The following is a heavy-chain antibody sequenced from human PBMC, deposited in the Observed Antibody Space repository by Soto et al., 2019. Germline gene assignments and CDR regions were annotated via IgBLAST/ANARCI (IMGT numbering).Heavy chain of an antibody. CDR2: IYYSGST. V-gene: IGHV4-39*01. D-gene: IGHD5-12*01. J-gene: IGHJ3*02. CDR1: GGSISSSSYY. CDR3: ARQVEMATNDAFDI. Sequence: SETLSLTCTVSGGSISSSSYYWGWIRQPPGKGLEWIGSIYYSGSTYYNPSLTSRVTISVDTSKNQFSLKLSSVTAADTAVYYCARQVEMATNDAFDIWGQGTMVTVSS.